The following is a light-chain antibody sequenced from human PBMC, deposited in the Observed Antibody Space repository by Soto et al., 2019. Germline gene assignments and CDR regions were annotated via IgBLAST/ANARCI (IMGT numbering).Light chain of an antibody. CDR1: SRDVGSRHL. CDR2: EAS. Sequence: QSALTQTASVSGSPGQSFTISCTGTSRDVGSRHLVSWYQQYLGLAPKLIIFEASKRPSGVSNRFSGSKSGSTGSLPSSGLQGEDEADYYCRSHAGSSNYVFGTGTKLTVL. V-gene: IGLV2-23*01. J-gene: IGLJ1*01. CDR3: RSHAGSSNYV.